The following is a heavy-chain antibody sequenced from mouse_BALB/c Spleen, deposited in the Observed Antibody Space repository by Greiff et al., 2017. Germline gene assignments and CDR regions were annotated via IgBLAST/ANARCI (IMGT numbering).Heavy chain of an antibody. V-gene: IGHV2-6-7*01. CDR3: ARDGFTTATLYAMDY. Sequence: QVQLQQSGPGLVAPSQSLSITCTVSGFSLTGYGVNWVRQPPGTGLEWLGMIWGDGSTDYNSALKSRLSISKDNSKSQVFLKMNSLQTDDTARYYCARDGFTTATLYAMDYWGQGTSVTVSS. D-gene: IGHD1-2*01. J-gene: IGHJ4*01. CDR1: GFSLTGYG. CDR2: IWGDGST.